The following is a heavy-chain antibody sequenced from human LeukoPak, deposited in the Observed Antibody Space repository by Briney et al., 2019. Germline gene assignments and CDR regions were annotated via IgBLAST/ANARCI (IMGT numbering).Heavy chain of an antibody. J-gene: IGHJ4*02. CDR2: MNPNGGNT. Sequence: ASVKVSCKASGYTFTSYDINWVRQATGQGLEWMGWMNPNGGNTGYAQKFQGRVTMTRNTSISTAYMELSSLRSEDTAVYYCARGVIAARPRRRRSGFDYWGQGTLVTVSS. CDR3: ARGVIAARPRRRRSGFDY. D-gene: IGHD6-6*01. V-gene: IGHV1-8*01. CDR1: GYTFTSYD.